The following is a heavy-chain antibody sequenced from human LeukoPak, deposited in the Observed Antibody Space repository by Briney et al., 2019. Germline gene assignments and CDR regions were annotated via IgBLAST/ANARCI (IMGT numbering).Heavy chain of an antibody. CDR2: INSDGTTT. Sequence: GGSLRLSCAASGFTFSRFWMHWVRQAPGKGLLWVSRINSDGTTTNYADSVRGRFTISRDNDKNTLFLHMNSLRADDTAVYYCARSPYGPNWFDPWGRGTLVTVSS. CDR1: GFTFSRFW. J-gene: IGHJ5*02. D-gene: IGHD3-10*01. V-gene: IGHV3-74*01. CDR3: ARSPYGPNWFDP.